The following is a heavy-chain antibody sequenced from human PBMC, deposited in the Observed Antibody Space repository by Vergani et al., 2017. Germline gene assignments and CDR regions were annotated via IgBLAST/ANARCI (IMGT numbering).Heavy chain of an antibody. Sequence: QVQLQQWGAGLLKPSETLSLTCAVYGGSFSGYYWSWIRQPPGKGLEWIGEINHSGSTNYNPSLKRRVTISVDTSKNQFSLKLSSVTAADTAVYYCARGSTVTTTQLDYWGQGTLVTVSS. CDR3: ARGSTVTTTQLDY. CDR2: INHSGST. CDR1: GGSFSGYY. D-gene: IGHD4-11*01. J-gene: IGHJ4*02. V-gene: IGHV4-34*01.